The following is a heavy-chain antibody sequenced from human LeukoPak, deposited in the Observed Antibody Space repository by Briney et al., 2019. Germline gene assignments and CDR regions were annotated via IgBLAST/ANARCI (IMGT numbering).Heavy chain of an antibody. CDR1: GITLSNYG. V-gene: IGHV3-23*01. Sequence: GGSLRLSCAVSGITLSNYGMSRVRQAPGKGLEWVAGISGSGGSTNYADSVKGRFTISRDNPKNTLYLQMNILRAEDTAVYFCAKRGVVIRVILVGFHKEAYYFDSWGQGVLVTVSS. J-gene: IGHJ4*02. D-gene: IGHD3-22*01. CDR2: ISGSGGST. CDR3: AKRGVVIRVILVGFHKEAYYFDS.